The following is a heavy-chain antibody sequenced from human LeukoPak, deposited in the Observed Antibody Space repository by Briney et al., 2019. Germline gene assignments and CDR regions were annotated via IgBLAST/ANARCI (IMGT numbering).Heavy chain of an antibody. J-gene: IGHJ6*02. CDR2: ISSSSGYV. CDR3: ARDTDGFESGYGYYYYHGMDV. CDR1: GFTFSSYG. V-gene: IGHV3-21*01. D-gene: IGHD3-3*01. Sequence: PGGSLRLSCAASGFTFSSYGMNWVRQAPGKGLEWVSSISSSSGYVYYADSLKGRFTISRDNAKNSLYLQMNSLRAEDTAVYYFARDTDGFESGYGYYYYHGMDVWGQGTTVTVSS.